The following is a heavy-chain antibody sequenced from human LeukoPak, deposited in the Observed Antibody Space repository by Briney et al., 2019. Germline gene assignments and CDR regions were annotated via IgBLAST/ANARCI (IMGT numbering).Heavy chain of an antibody. CDR1: GGSISSYY. V-gene: IGHV4-59*01. J-gene: IGHJ4*02. Sequence: SETLSLTCTVSGGSISSYYRSWIRQPPGKGLEWIGYIYYSGSTNYNPSLKSRVTISVDTSKNQFSLKLSSVTAADTAVYYCARASDGDFDYWGQGTLVTVSS. CDR2: IYYSGST. CDR3: ARASDGDFDY. D-gene: IGHD4-17*01.